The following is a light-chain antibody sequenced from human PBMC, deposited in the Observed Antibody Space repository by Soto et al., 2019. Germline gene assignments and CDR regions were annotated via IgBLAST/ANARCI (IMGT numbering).Light chain of an antibody. CDR1: QSVSSSY. V-gene: IGKV3-20*01. Sequence: EIMLTQSPGTLSLSPGERATLSCRASQSVSSSYLAWYQQKPGQAPRLLIYGASSRATGIPDRFSGSGSGTDFTLTISRLEPEDFAVYYCLHYGGSPLTFGQGTRLEIK. J-gene: IGKJ5*01. CDR3: LHYGGSPLT. CDR2: GAS.